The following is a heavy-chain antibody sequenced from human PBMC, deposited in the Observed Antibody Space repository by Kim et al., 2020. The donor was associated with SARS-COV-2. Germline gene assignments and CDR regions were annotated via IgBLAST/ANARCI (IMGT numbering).Heavy chain of an antibody. CDR1: GFTFSSYG. J-gene: IGHJ5*02. Sequence: GGSLRLSCAASGFTFSSYGMHWVRQAPGKGLEWVAVISYDGSNKYYADSVKGRFTISRDNSKNTLYLQMNSLRAEDTAVYYCLSGIRKNERYQHLVSNWFDPWGQGTMVTVSS. CDR2: ISYDGSNK. CDR3: LSGIRKNERYQHLVSNWFDP. D-gene: IGHD6-13*01. V-gene: IGHV3-30*03.